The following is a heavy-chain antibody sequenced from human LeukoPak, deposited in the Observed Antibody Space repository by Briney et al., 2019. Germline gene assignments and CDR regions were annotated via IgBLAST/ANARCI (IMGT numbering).Heavy chain of an antibody. CDR2: IKKDGSET. CDR3: AKGLQYSSSWYALGYYFDY. V-gene: IGHV3-7*03. CDR1: GFTFSTSW. D-gene: IGHD6-13*01. J-gene: IGHJ4*02. Sequence: GGSLRLSCAASGFTFSTSWMSWVRQVPGKGLEWVANIKKDGSETYYVDSVKGRFTISRDNAKNSLYLQMNSLRAEDTAVYYCAKGLQYSSSWYALGYYFDYWGQGALVTVSS.